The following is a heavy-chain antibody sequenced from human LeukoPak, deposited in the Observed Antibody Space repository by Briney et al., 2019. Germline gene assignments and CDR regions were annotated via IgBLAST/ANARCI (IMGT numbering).Heavy chain of an antibody. CDR3: ARHSDPNIVVVPAAIDY. J-gene: IGHJ4*02. V-gene: IGHV4-39*01. CDR2: IYYSGST. Sequence: PSETLSLTCTVSGGSISSSSYYWGWIRQPPGKGLEWIGSIYYSGSTYYNPSLKSRVTISVDTSKNQFSLKLSSVTAADTAVYYCARHSDPNIVVVPAAIDYWGQGTLVTVPS. D-gene: IGHD2-2*01. CDR1: GGSISSSSYY.